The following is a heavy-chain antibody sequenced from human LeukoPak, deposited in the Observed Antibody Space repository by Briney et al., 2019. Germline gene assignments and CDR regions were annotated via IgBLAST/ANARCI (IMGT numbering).Heavy chain of an antibody. CDR3: ARDSEYCDRTSCSDLLDY. J-gene: IGHJ4*02. V-gene: IGHV4-59*01. CDR2: IFVTGST. CDR1: GGSKSNAY. D-gene: IGHD2-2*01. Sequence: SQTLSLTCTVSGGSKSNAYWTWVRDPPGRGLEWLVYIFVTGSTEYNPSLKSRLPMSIDPSQSHFSLRLTSVTAAETAVYFCARDSEYCDRTSCSDLLDYWGQGILVTVSS.